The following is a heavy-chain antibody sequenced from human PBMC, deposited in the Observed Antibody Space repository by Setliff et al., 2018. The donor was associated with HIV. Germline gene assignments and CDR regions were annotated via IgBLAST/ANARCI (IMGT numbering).Heavy chain of an antibody. D-gene: IGHD1-26*01. V-gene: IGHV3-23*01. Sequence: GSLRLSCAASGFTFSSYAMTWVRQAPGKGPEWVSTISLSGGSTFYAGSVRGRFTISRDNSRDTLYLQMNSLRGEDSAIYYCAKGDPWEPHRDAFYTWGQGTVVTVSS. J-gene: IGHJ3*02. CDR3: AKGDPWEPHRDAFYT. CDR1: GFTFSSYA. CDR2: ISLSGGST.